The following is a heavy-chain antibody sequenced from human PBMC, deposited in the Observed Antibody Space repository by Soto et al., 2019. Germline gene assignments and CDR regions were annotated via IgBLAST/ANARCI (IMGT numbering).Heavy chain of an antibody. D-gene: IGHD6-19*01. CDR2: INHSGST. CDR1: GGSISSGDYY. V-gene: IGHV4-30-4*01. J-gene: IGHJ5*02. CDR3: ARGRGLGYSSGWYDGYWFDP. Sequence: SETLSLTCTVSGGSISSGDYYWSWIRQPPGKGLEWIGEINHSGSTNYNPSLKSRVTISVDTSKNQFSLKLSSVTAADTAVYYCARGRGLGYSSGWYDGYWFDPWGQGTLVTVSS.